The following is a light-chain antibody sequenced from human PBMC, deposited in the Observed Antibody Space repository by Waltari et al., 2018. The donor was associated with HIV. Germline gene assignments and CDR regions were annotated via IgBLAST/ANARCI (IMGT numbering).Light chain of an antibody. CDR3: QAWGSSTSGV. CDR1: ELGDKY. CDR2: QDN. J-gene: IGLJ2*01. V-gene: IGLV3-1*01. Sequence: ITCSGYELGDKYTCWYQQKPGQSPLLVIYQDNKRPSGIPERFSASSSGHTATLTISGTLPMDEADYYCQAWGSSTSGVFGRGTRLTVL.